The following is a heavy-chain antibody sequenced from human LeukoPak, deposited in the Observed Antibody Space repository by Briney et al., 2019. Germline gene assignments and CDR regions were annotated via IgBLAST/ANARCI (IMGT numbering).Heavy chain of an antibody. J-gene: IGHJ4*01. V-gene: IGHV3-30*02. D-gene: IGHD3-22*01. Sequence: GGSLRLSCAASGFTFISYGMHWVRQAPGKGLEWVAFIRYDGSNKYYADSVKGRFTISRDNSKNTLYLQMNSLRAEDTAVYYCAKDCYYDSSGYYQHPHYFDYWGQGTLVTVSS. CDR3: AKDCYYDSSGYYQHPHYFDY. CDR1: GFTFISYG. CDR2: IRYDGSNK.